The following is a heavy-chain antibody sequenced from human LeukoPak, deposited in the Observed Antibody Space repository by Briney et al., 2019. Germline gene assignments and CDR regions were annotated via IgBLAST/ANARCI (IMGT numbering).Heavy chain of an antibody. Sequence: ASVKVSCKASGGTFSSYAISWVRQAPGQGLEWMGGIIPIFGTANYAQKFQGRVTITADEPTSTAYMELSSLRSEDTAVYYCARDLWSGCSGGSCYFSWFDPWGQGTLVTVSS. J-gene: IGHJ5*02. V-gene: IGHV1-69*01. D-gene: IGHD2-15*01. CDR3: ARDLWSGCSGGSCYFSWFDP. CDR1: GGTFSSYA. CDR2: IIPIFGTA.